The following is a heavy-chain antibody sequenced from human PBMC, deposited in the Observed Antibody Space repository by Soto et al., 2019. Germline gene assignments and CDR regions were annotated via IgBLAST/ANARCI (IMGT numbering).Heavy chain of an antibody. Sequence: QVQLVESGGGVVQPGRSLRLSCAASGFTFSSYAMHWVRQAPGKGLEWVAVISYDGSNKYYADSVKGRFTISRDYSKNTLYLQMNCLSAEDMAVYYCARDWGPWGYGDYAAGYWGQGTLVTVSS. CDR3: ARDWGPWGYGDYAAGY. CDR2: ISYDGSNK. V-gene: IGHV3-30-3*01. CDR1: GFTFSSYA. J-gene: IGHJ4*02. D-gene: IGHD4-17*01.